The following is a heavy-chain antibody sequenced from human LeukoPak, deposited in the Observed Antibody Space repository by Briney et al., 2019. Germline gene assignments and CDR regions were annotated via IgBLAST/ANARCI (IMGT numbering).Heavy chain of an antibody. CDR2: ISGSGGST. V-gene: IGHV3-23*01. D-gene: IGHD3-22*01. CDR1: GFTFSSYA. CDR3: AISPGRTMIVVRDSYFDY. Sequence: PGGSLRLSCAASGFTFSSYAMSWVRQAPGTGLEWVSAISGSGGSTYYADSVKGRFTISRDNSKNTLYLQMNSLRAEDTAVYYCAISPGRTMIVVRDSYFDYWGQGTLVTVSS. J-gene: IGHJ4*02.